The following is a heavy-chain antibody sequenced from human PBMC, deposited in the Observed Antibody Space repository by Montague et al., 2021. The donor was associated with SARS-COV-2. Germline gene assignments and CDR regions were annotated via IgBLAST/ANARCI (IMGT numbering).Heavy chain of an antibody. D-gene: IGHD3-22*01. V-gene: IGHV4-34*01. J-gene: IGHJ4*02. CDR1: GGSFNDYY. Sequence: SETLSLTCAVYGGSFNDYYWSWIRQPPGKGLEWIGEINHGGITNYSPSLKSRVTISADTSKNQFSLKLKSVTAADTANYYCARGHQGVAMIVVVMMGAEYYFDYWGQGSLVTVSS. CDR2: INHGGIT. CDR3: ARGHQGVAMIVVVMMGAEYYFDY.